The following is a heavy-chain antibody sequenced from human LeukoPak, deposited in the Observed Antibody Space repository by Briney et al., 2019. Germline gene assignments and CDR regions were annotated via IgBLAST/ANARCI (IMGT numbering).Heavy chain of an antibody. D-gene: IGHD6-13*01. CDR3: ARVGALSSSWLLY. CDR2: ISRSATTI. CDR1: GFTFSSYE. V-gene: IGHV3-48*03. J-gene: IGHJ4*02. Sequence: GGSLRLPCAASGFTFSSYEMNWVRQAPGKGLEWVSSISRSATTIYYADSVKGRFTISRDNAKNSLYLQMNSLRAEDTAVYFCARVGALSSSWLLYWGQGTLVTVSS.